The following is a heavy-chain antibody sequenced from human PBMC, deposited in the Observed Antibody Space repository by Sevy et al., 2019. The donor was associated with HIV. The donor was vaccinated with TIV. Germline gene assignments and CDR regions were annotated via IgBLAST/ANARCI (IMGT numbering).Heavy chain of an antibody. CDR3: ARGSSSWYDY. Sequence: ASVKVSCKASGYTFTTYNIVWVRQAPGQGLEWLAWMSPYNGNKNYAHRVQGRVTMTTDTFTDTAFLELRSLKFDDTAVYYCARGSSSWYDYWGQGTLVTVSS. J-gene: IGHJ4*02. CDR2: MSPYNGNK. D-gene: IGHD2-2*01. CDR1: GYTFTTYN. V-gene: IGHV1-18*01.